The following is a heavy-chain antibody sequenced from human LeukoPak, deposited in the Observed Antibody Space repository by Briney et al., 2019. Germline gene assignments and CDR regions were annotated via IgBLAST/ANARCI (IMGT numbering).Heavy chain of an antibody. V-gene: IGHV3-11*04. J-gene: IGHJ6*03. CDR2: ISSSGSTM. CDR3: ARLGRIQLLYYYYYMDV. D-gene: IGHD5-18*01. Sequence: GGSLRLSCAASGFTFSDYYMSWIRQAPGKGLEWVSYISSSGSTMYYADSVKGRFTISRDNAKNSLYLQMNSLRAEDTAVYYCARLGRIQLLYYYYYMDVWGKGTTVTVSS. CDR1: GFTFSDYY.